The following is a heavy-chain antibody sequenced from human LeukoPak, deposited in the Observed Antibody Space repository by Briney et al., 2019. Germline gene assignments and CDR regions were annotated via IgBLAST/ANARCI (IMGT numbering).Heavy chain of an antibody. Sequence: PSETLSLTCAVYGGSFSSYYWSWIRQPAGKGLEWIGRIYTSGSTNYNPSLKSRVTMSVDTSKNQFSLKLSSVTAADTAVYYCARVRGYYYYYMDVWGKGTTVTISS. CDR2: IYTSGST. CDR3: ARVRGYYYYYMDV. D-gene: IGHD1-26*01. V-gene: IGHV4-59*10. CDR1: GGSFSSYY. J-gene: IGHJ6*03.